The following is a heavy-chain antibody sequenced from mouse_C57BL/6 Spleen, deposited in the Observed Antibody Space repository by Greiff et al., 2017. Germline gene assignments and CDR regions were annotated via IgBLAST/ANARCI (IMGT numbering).Heavy chain of an antibody. CDR3: VRHDGRSFDY. J-gene: IGHJ2*01. Sequence: EVQLVESGGGLVQPKGSLKLSCAASGFSFNTYAMNWVRQAPGKGLEWVARIRSKSNNYATYYDDSVKDRFTISRDDSESMLYLQMNNLKTEDTAMYYCVRHDGRSFDYWGQGTTLTVSS. V-gene: IGHV10-1*01. CDR1: GFSFNTYA. CDR2: IRSKSNNYAT. D-gene: IGHD3-1*01.